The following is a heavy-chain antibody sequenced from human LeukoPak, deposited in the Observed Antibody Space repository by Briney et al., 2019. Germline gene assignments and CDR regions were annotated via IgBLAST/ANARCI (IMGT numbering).Heavy chain of an antibody. CDR1: DGSISSSRYY. CDR2: INHSGST. V-gene: IGHV4-39*07. J-gene: IGHJ4*02. CDR3: ARRGLIAAAPQAFDY. D-gene: IGHD6-13*01. Sequence: PSETLSLTCIVSDGSISSSRYYWGWIRQPPGKGLEWIVEINHSGSTNYNPSLKSRVTISVDTSKNQFSLKLSSVTAADTAVYYCARRGLIAAAPQAFDYWGQGTLVTVSS.